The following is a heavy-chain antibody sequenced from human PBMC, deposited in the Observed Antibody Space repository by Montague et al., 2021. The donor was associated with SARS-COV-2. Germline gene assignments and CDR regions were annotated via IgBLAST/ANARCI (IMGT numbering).Heavy chain of an antibody. CDR1: GFTFSSYS. Sequence: SLRLSCAASGFTFSSYSMNWVRQAPGKGLEWVSSISSSSSYIYYXXSVKGRFTIFRDNAKNSLYLQMNSLRAEDTAVYYCARGVEWLLFNVFDYWGQGTLVTVSS. D-gene: IGHD3-3*01. CDR2: ISSSSSYI. J-gene: IGHJ4*02. CDR3: ARGVEWLLFNVFDY. V-gene: IGHV3-21*01.